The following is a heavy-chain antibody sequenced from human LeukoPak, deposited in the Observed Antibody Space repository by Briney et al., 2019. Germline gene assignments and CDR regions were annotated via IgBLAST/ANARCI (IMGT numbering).Heavy chain of an antibody. CDR2: INPNSGGT. CDR1: GYTFTGYY. J-gene: IGHJ4*02. CDR3: ARQGQSSTSCLNY. V-gene: IGHV1-2*02. Sequence: ASVKVSCKASGYTFTGYYMHWVRQAPGQGLECMGWINPNSGGTNYAQKFQGRVTMTRDTSISTAYMELSWLRSDDTAVYYCARQGQSSTSCLNYWGQGTLVTVSS. D-gene: IGHD2-2*01.